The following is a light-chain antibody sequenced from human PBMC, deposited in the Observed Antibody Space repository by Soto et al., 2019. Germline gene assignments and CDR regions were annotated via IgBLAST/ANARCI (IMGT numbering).Light chain of an antibody. J-gene: IGLJ2*01. CDR2: DVN. Sequence: QSVLTQPASVSGSPGQSITHSCIGTSSDIGDYDYVSWYQRHPGRAPQLIIFDVNNRPSGVSNRFSGSKSGNTASLTISGLQAEDEADYYCTSYSSGSTHVVFGGGTKLTVL. CDR1: SSDIGDYDY. CDR3: TSYSSGSTHVV. V-gene: IGLV2-14*01.